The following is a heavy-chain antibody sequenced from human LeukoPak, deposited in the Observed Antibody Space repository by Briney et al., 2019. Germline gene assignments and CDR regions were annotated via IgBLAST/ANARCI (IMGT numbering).Heavy chain of an antibody. CDR2: ISVSAGST. CDR3: ARVALYSSSPLGY. CDR1: GFTFSTYA. J-gene: IGHJ4*02. V-gene: IGHV3-23*01. Sequence: GGSLRLSCAASGFTFSTYAMSWVRQAPGKGLEWVSAISVSAGSTYYADSVKGRFTISRDNSKNTLYLQMNSLRAEDTAVYYCARVALYSSSPLGYWGQGTLVTVSS. D-gene: IGHD6-13*01.